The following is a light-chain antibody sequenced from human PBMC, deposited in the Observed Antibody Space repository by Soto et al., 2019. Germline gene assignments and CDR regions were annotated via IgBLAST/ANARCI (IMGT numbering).Light chain of an antibody. CDR2: EAS. Sequence: AIQVTQSPSSLSASVGDRVTISCRASQGIGNDLGWYQQKPGKAPKLLIYEASTLQTGAASRFSGSGSGTDFTLTISSLQPEDFATYYCLQDYVYPWTFGQWTKVEVK. V-gene: IGKV1-6*01. CDR1: QGIGND. CDR3: LQDYVYPWT. J-gene: IGKJ1*01.